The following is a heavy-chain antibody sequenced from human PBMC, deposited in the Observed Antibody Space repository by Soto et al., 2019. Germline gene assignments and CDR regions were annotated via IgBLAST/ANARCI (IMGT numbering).Heavy chain of an antibody. V-gene: IGHV1-69*13. CDR1: GGTFSSYA. CDR3: ATVGWLVLQDAFDI. D-gene: IGHD6-19*01. J-gene: IGHJ3*02. CDR2: IIPIFCTA. Sequence: SVKVSCKASGGTFSSYAISWVRQAPGQGLERMGGIIPIFCTANYAQKFQGRVTITADESTSTAYMELSSLRSEDTAVYYCATVGWLVLQDAFDIWGQGTMVTVSS.